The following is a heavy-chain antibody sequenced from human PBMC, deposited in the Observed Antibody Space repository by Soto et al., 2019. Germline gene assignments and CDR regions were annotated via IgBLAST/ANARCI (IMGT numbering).Heavy chain of an antibody. J-gene: IGHJ4*02. CDR1: GFTFSSYG. Sequence: QVQLVESGGGVVQPGRSLRLSCAASGFTFSSYGMHWVRQAPGKGLEWVAVIWYDGSNKYYADSVKGRFTISRDNSKTKLYLQMNSLRAEDTAVYYCARDQGSGVDYWGQGTLVTVSS. V-gene: IGHV3-33*01. D-gene: IGHD3-10*01. CDR2: IWYDGSNK. CDR3: ARDQGSGVDY.